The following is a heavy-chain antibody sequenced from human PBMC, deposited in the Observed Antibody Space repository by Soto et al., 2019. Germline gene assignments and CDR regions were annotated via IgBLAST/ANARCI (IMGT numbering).Heavy chain of an antibody. CDR1: GGTFSSYA. V-gene: IGHV1-69*12. J-gene: IGHJ4*02. CDR2: IIPILGTA. Sequence: QVQLVQSGAEVKKPGSSVKVSCKASGGTFSSYAISWVRQAPGQGLEWMGGIIPILGTANYAQKLQGRLTITADEATSTAYTGLISLRSEDTAVYSCARTSDYSSGYVDSGQGTLVSVSS. D-gene: IGHD3-22*01. CDR3: ARTSDYSSGYVD.